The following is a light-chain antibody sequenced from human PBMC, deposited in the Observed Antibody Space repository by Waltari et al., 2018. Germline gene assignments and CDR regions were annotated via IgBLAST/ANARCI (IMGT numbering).Light chain of an antibody. V-gene: IGLV1-44*01. CDR1: SSNIGSTS. J-gene: IGLJ3*02. CDR3: AAWDDSLDVWV. CDR2: TNH. Sequence: QSVLTQPPSASGPPGQRVSFSCSGTSSNIGSTSVNWYQPLPGTAPKILSHTNHHRPAGVPDRFSGSKSGTSASLAISGLRSEDEADYFCAAWDDSLDVWVFGGGTKLTVL.